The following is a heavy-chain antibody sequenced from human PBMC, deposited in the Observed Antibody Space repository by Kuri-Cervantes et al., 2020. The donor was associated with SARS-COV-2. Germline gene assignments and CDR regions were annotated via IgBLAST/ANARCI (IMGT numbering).Heavy chain of an antibody. V-gene: IGHV3-33*01. CDR3: ARDWNSGYDPLASYYLDY. D-gene: IGHD5-12*01. J-gene: IGHJ4*01. CDR2: IWYDGSNK. CDR1: GFTFSSYG. Sequence: GGSRRLSCAASGFTFSSYGMHWVRQAPGKGLEWVVVIWYDGSNKYYADSVKGRFTSSRDNSKNTLYLQMNSLRAEDTAVYYCARDWNSGYDPLASYYLDYLGHGTLVTVSS.